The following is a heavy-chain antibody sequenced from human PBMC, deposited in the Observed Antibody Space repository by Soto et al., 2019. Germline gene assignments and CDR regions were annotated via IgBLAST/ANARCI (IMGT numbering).Heavy chain of an antibody. D-gene: IGHD3-10*01. Sequence: GGSLRLSCAASGFTFSSYAMSWVRQAPGKGLEWVSAISGSGGSTYYADSVKGRFTISRDNSKNTLYLQMNSLRAEDTAVYYCAKDQEYYKLLWFGESRSGFDYWGQGTLVTVSS. CDR1: GFTFSSYA. CDR3: AKDQEYYKLLWFGESRSGFDY. CDR2: ISGSGGST. V-gene: IGHV3-23*01. J-gene: IGHJ4*02.